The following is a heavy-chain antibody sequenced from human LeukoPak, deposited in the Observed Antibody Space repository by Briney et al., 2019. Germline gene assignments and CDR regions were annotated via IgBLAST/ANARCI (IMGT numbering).Heavy chain of an antibody. D-gene: IGHD6-13*01. J-gene: IGHJ5*02. CDR3: ARDREQQQARWWFDP. V-gene: IGHV3-30*01. Sequence: GGSLRLSCAASGFTFSSYAMHWVRQAPGKGLEWVAVISYDGSNKYYADSVKGRFTISRDNSKNTLYLQMNSLRAEDTAVYYCARDREQQQARWWFDPWGQGTLVTVSS. CDR1: GFTFSSYA. CDR2: ISYDGSNK.